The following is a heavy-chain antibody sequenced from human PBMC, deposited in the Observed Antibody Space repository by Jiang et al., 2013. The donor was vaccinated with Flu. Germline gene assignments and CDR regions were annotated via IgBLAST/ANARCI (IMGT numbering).Heavy chain of an antibody. CDR3: AKALGYCSGGSCYSDWFDP. J-gene: IGHJ5*02. D-gene: IGHD2-15*01. CDR2: ISSSGSTI. Sequence: YISSSGSTIYYADSVKGRFTISRDNAKNSLYLQMNSLRAEDTAVYYCAKALGYCSGGSCYSDWFDPWGQGTLVTVSS. V-gene: IGHV3-11*01.